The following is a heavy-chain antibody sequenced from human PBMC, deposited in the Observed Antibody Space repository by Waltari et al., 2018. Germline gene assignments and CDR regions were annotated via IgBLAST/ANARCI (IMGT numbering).Heavy chain of an antibody. CDR2: ISYDGSNK. V-gene: IGHV3-30-3*01. CDR3: ARDDHLVVVAAPHYYYGMDV. J-gene: IGHJ6*02. D-gene: IGHD2-15*01. CDR1: GFTFSSYA. Sequence: QVQLVESGGGVVQPGRSLRLSCAASGFTFSSYAMHWVRQAPGKGLEWVAVISYDGSNKYYADSVKGRFTISRDNSKNTLYLQMNSLRAEDTAVYYCARDDHLVVVAAPHYYYGMDVWGQGTTVTVSS.